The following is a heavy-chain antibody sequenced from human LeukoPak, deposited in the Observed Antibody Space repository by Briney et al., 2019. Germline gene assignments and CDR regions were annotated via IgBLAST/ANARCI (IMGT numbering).Heavy chain of an antibody. D-gene: IGHD2-15*01. CDR3: ARGVGRYCSGGSCYYFDY. CDR2: ISHDGSDK. J-gene: IGHJ4*02. V-gene: IGHV3-30*04. Sequence: GGSLRLSCAASKFTFSNYVMHWVRQAPGKGLEWVAAISHDGSDKYYADSVKGRFTISRDNSKNTLYLQMNSLRAEDTAVYYCARGVGRYCSGGSCYYFDYWGQGTLVTVSS. CDR1: KFTFSNYV.